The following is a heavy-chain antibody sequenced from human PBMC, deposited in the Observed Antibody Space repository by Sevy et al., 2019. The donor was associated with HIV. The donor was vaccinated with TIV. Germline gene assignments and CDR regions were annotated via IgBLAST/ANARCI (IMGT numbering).Heavy chain of an antibody. Sequence: GGSLRLSCAASGFTFSSYSMNWVRQAPGKGLEWVSSISSSSSYIYYADSVKGRFTISRDNAKNSLYLQMNSLRAEDTAVYYCARDTRVTKGYCSGGSCCRDCAFDIWGQGTMVTVSS. V-gene: IGHV3-21*01. CDR3: ARDTRVTKGYCSGGSCCRDCAFDI. D-gene: IGHD2-15*01. CDR1: GFTFSSYS. CDR2: ISSSSSYI. J-gene: IGHJ3*02.